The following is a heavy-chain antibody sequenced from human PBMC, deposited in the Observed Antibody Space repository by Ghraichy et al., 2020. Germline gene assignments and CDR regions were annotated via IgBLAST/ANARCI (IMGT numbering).Heavy chain of an antibody. V-gene: IGHV3-30*18. D-gene: IGHD6-6*01. CDR1: GFTFSSYG. J-gene: IGHJ3*02. Sequence: GESLNISCAASGFTFSSYGMHWVRQAPGKGLEWVAVISYDGSNKYYADSVKGRFTISRDNSKNTLYLQMNSLRAEDTAVYYCAKVGYQYSSSEPDAFVIWGQGAMVTVSS. CDR2: ISYDGSNK. CDR3: AKVGYQYSSSEPDAFVI.